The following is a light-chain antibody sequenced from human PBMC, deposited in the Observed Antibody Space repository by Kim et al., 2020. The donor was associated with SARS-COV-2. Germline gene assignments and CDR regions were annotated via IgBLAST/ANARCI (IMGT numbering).Light chain of an antibody. Sequence: APETAARITCGVNTIGSKSVHWYQQKPGQAPGLVIYYDSDRPSGIPERFSGSNSGNTATLTISRVEAGDEADYYCQVWDSSSDHVVFGGGTQLTVL. CDR1: TIGSKS. CDR3: QVWDSSSDHVV. V-gene: IGLV3-21*04. J-gene: IGLJ2*01. CDR2: YDS.